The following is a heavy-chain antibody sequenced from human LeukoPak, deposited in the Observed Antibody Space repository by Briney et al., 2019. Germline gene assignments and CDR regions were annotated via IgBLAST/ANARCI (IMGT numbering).Heavy chain of an antibody. V-gene: IGHV4-38-2*02. J-gene: IGHJ4*02. CDR2: LYYSEST. CDR3: ARGVADSSGYYGEDF. D-gene: IGHD3-22*01. CDR1: GYSISSGYD. Sequence: KALETLSLTCIVSGYSISSGYDWAWIRQPPGKGLEWIGSLYYSESTYSNPSLKSRVTISADTSKNQFSLKLSSVTAADTAVYYCARGVADSSGYYGEDFWGQGTLVTVSS.